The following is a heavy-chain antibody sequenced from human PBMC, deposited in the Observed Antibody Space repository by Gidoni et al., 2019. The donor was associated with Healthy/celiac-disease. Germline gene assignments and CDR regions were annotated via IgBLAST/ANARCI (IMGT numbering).Heavy chain of an antibody. J-gene: IGHJ6*02. CDR3: ARESRRIAARYGMDV. Sequence: EVQLVESGGGLVQPGGSLRLSCAASGFTFSSYWMHWVRQAPGKGLVWVSRINSDGRSTSYADSVKGRFTISRDNAKNTLYLQMNSLRAEDTAVYYCARESRRIAARYGMDVWGQGTTVTVSS. V-gene: IGHV3-74*01. CDR1: GFTFSSYW. CDR2: INSDGRST. D-gene: IGHD6-13*01.